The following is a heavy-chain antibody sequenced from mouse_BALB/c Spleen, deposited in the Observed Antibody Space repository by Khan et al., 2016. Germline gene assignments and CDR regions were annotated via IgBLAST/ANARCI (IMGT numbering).Heavy chain of an antibody. Sequence: VQLQQSGAELVKPGASVKLSCKASGYTFTEYIIHWVKQRSGQGLEWIGWFYPGSGSIKCNEKFKDKATLTADKSSSTVYMELSRLTSEDSAVYFCARHEGRTMITTVYFDYWGQGTTLTVSS. D-gene: IGHD2-4*01. CDR3: ARHEGRTMITTVYFDY. CDR2: FYPGSGSI. CDR1: GYTFTEYI. V-gene: IGHV1-62-2*01. J-gene: IGHJ2*01.